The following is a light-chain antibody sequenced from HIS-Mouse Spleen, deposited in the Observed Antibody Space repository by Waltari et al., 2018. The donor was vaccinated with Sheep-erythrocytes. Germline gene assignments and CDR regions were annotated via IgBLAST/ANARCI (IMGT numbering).Light chain of an antibody. CDR2: WAS. V-gene: IGKV4-1*01. CDR1: QSVLYSSNNKNY. J-gene: IGKJ4*01. Sequence: QSVLYSSNNKNYLAWYQQKPGQPPKLLIYWASTRESGVPDRFSGSGSGTDFTLTISSLQAEDVAVYYCQQYYSTPLTFGGGTKVEIK. CDR3: QQYYSTPLT.